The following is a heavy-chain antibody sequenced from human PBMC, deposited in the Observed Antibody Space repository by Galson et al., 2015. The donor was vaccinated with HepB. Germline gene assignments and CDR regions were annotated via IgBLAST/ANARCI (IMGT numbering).Heavy chain of an antibody. CDR3: AHSPDSSGWSDRFDY. D-gene: IGHD6-13*01. CDR1: GFSLTTSGAG. J-gene: IGHJ4*02. Sequence: PALVNPTQTLTLTCSFSGFSLTTSGAGVGWIRQPPGKALEWLALIYWDDDKRYSPSLKSRLTITKDTSKNQVVLTMTNMEPVDTATYYCAHSPDSSGWSDRFDYWGQGTLVTVSS. CDR2: IYWDDDK. V-gene: IGHV2-5*02.